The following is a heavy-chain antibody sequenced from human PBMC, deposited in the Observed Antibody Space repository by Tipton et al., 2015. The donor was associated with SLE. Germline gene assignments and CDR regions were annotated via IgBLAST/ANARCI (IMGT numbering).Heavy chain of an antibody. D-gene: IGHD2-15*01. Sequence: TLSLTCAVSSGSISSSNWWSWVRQPPEKGLEWIGEIYHTGTTNYNPSLRSRVTISADRSKKHFSLMLSSVTAADTAVYYCARGLGSTSSWWDDAFDLWGLGTIVTVSS. V-gene: IGHV4-4*02. CDR3: ARGLGSTSSWWDDAFDL. CDR2: IYHTGTT. CDR1: SGSISSSNW. J-gene: IGHJ3*01.